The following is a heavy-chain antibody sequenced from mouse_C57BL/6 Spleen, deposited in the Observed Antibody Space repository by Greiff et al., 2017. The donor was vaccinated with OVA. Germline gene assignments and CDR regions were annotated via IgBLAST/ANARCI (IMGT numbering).Heavy chain of an antibody. CDR2: IRSKSNNYAT. J-gene: IGHJ3*01. V-gene: IGHV10-1*01. CDR3: VRHDDGYPFAY. D-gene: IGHD2-3*01. Sequence: EVQGVESGGGLVQPKGSLKLSCAASGFSFNTYAMNWVRQAPGKGLEWVARIRSKSNNYATYYADSVKDRFTISRDDSESMLYLQMNNLKTEDTAMYYCVRHDDGYPFAYWGQGTLVTVSA. CDR1: GFSFNTYA.